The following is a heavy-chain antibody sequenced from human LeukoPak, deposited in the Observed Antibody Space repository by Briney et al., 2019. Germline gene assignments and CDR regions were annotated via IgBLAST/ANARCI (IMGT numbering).Heavy chain of an antibody. D-gene: IGHD3-10*01. J-gene: IGHJ4*02. V-gene: IGHV4-59*01. Sequence: PSETLSLTCTVSGDSMSSYYWTWIRQPPGKELEWIGNISYSGSTNYNPSLKSRVTMSTDTSKNQFSLKLITVTAADTAVYYCARSGLVRVVSTWGQGTLVTVSS. CDR3: ARSGLVRVVST. CDR1: GDSMSSYY. CDR2: ISYSGST.